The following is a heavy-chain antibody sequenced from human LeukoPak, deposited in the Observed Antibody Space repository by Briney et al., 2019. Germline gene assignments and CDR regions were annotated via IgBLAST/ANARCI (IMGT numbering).Heavy chain of an antibody. CDR1: GYSFSTHW. CDR2: IYPGDSDT. V-gene: IGHV5-51*01. D-gene: IGHD1-7*01. Sequence: PGESLKISCQGFGYSFSTHWIAWVRQMPGKGLEWTGIIYPGDSDTRYSPSFQGQVTISVDKSISTAYLQWSSLKASDTAMYYCARPPRGGTSKFDYWGQGTLISVSS. J-gene: IGHJ4*02. CDR3: ARPPRGGTSKFDY.